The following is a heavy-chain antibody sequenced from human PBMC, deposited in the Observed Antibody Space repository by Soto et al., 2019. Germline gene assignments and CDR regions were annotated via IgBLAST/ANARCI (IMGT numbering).Heavy chain of an antibody. CDR3: ARTSAAGKNYYAMDV. Sequence: PGESLKISCKGSGYSFTSYWIGWVRQMPGKGLEWMGIIYSGDSDTRYSPSFQGQVTILADKSISTAYLQWSSLKASDTAMYYCARTSAAGKNYYAMDVWGQGTTVTVSS. CDR1: GYSFTSYW. D-gene: IGHD6-13*01. J-gene: IGHJ6*02. CDR2: IYSGDSDT. V-gene: IGHV5-51*01.